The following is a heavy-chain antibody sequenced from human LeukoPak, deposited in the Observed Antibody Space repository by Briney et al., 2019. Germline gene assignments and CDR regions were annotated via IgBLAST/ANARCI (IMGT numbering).Heavy chain of an antibody. V-gene: IGHV3-11*05. CDR1: GFSVSDYS. Sequence: GGSLRLSCAASGFSVSDYSISWIRQSPGKGPEWISYVMSGRGSTNYADSVKGRLTISRDNAKNSVALQLDGLRADDTAVYFCTRERRGSYYAFESWGQGTLVTVSS. CDR2: VMSGRGST. J-gene: IGHJ4*02. CDR3: TRERRGSYYAFES. D-gene: IGHD3-16*01.